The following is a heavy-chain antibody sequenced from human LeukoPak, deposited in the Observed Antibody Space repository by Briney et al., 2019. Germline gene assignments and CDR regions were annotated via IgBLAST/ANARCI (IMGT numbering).Heavy chain of an antibody. V-gene: IGHV3-7*01. Sequence: GGSLRLSCAASAFTVSNYWISWVRQAPGKGLEGVANIKEEGSEINYVDSVKGRFTISRDNAKNSLYLQMNSLRVDDTAVYYCARDRGYSTFDYWGQGTLVTVSS. D-gene: IGHD2-15*01. CDR1: AFTVSNYW. CDR3: ARDRGYSTFDY. J-gene: IGHJ4*02. CDR2: IKEEGSEI.